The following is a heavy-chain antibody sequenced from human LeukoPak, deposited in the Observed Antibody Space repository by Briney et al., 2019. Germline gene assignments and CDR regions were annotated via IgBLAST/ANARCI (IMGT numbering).Heavy chain of an antibody. D-gene: IGHD1-26*01. V-gene: IGHV4-30-4*07. Sequence: SETLSLTCGISGDSISSDGHSWSWIRQPPGKGLEWVGYIYHSGAAYHNPSLKSRLALSVDTSNNQFSLRLRSVTAADTAVYYCVRGVGGEYFYFDRWGQGALVTVSA. CDR1: GDSISSDGHS. J-gene: IGHJ4*02. CDR2: IYHSGAA. CDR3: VRGVGGEYFYFDR.